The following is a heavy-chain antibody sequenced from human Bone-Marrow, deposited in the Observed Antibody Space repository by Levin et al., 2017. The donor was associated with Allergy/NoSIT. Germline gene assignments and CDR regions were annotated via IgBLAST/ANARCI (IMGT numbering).Heavy chain of an antibody. D-gene: IGHD3-22*01. Sequence: GESLKISCEVSGFTFSDYTLNWVRQAPGKGLEWVSSITGSSSDLYYADSVKGRFTISRDNARNALYLQMDSLRAEDTAVYFCARLGYYYASRGGHDYWGQGTLVTVSS. CDR3: ARLGYYYASRGGHDY. V-gene: IGHV3-21*01. CDR1: GFTFSDYT. J-gene: IGHJ4*02. CDR2: ITGSSSDL.